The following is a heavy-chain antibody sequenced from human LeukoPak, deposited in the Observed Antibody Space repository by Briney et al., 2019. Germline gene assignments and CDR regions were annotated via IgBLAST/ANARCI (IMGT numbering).Heavy chain of an antibody. J-gene: IGHJ6*03. CDR2: INANSGDT. V-gene: IGHV1-2*02. CDR3: ATRTTSVVPAIMDV. CDR1: RYTFTGFY. Sequence: GASVKVSCKASRYTFTGFYMHWVRQAPGQGLEWMGWINANSGDTKYAQKFQGRVTMTRDTSISTAYMELSSLRSDDTAVYYCATRTTSVVPAIMDVWGKGTTVTVSS. D-gene: IGHD2-2*01.